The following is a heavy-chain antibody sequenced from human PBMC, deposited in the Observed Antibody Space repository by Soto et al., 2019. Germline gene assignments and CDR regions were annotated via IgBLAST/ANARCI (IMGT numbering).Heavy chain of an antibody. D-gene: IGHD3-16*01. Sequence: QVQLVQSGAEVKEPGSSVKVACQASAGAFSTYAISWVRQAPGQGLEWMGGVIPLFGTSNYLPKFQGRVSMAADRSSVTVYMALRRLRFADASVYFCARELKAGGHSGIDVWGQGITATVSS. CDR3: ARELKAGGHSGIDV. J-gene: IGHJ6*02. V-gene: IGHV1-69*06. CDR2: VIPLFGTS. CDR1: AGAFSTYA.